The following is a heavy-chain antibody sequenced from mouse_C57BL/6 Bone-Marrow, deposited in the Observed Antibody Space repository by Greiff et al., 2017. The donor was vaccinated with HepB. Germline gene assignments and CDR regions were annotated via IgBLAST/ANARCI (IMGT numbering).Heavy chain of an antibody. J-gene: IGHJ4*01. V-gene: IGHV5-12*01. CDR2: ISNGGGST. CDR1: GFTFSDYY. D-gene: IGHD2-3*01. Sequence: EVHLVESGGGLVQPGGSLKLSCAASGFTFSDYYMYWVRQTPEKRLEWVAYISNGGGSTYYPDTVKGRFTISRDNAKNTLYLQMSRLKSEDTAMYYCARHRGYYYYYAMDYWGQGTSVTVSS. CDR3: ARHRGYYYYYAMDY.